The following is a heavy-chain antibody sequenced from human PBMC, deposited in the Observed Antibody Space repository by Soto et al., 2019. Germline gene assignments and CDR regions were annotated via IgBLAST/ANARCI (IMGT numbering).Heavy chain of an antibody. Sequence: QVQLVQSGAEVKKPGSSVKVSCKASGGTFSSYTISWVRQAPGQGLEWMGRIIPILGIANYAQKFQGRVTITADKSTSTAYMELSSLRSEDTAVYYWARDREKAYSSSPPYWGQGTLVTVSS. J-gene: IGHJ4*02. V-gene: IGHV1-69*08. CDR1: GGTFSSYT. D-gene: IGHD6-13*01. CDR2: IIPILGIA. CDR3: ARDREKAYSSSPPY.